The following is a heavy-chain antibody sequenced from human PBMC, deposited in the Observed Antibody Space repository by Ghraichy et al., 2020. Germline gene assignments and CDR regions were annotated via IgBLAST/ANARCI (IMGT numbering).Heavy chain of an antibody. D-gene: IGHD3-22*01. CDR3: VANGYYSLEY. J-gene: IGHJ4*02. Sequence: SETLSLTCDVSGGSISSTNWWSWVRQPPGKGLEWIGEIYHSGTTNYNPSLKSRVTISVDKSKNQFSLKLHSVTAAGTAVYYCVANGYYSLEYWGQGTLVTVSS. CDR1: GGSISSTNW. V-gene: IGHV4-4*02. CDR2: IYHSGTT.